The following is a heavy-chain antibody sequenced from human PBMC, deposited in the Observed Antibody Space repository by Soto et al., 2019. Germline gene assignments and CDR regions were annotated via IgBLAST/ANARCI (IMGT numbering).Heavy chain of an antibody. Sequence: GGSLRLSCAASGFTFSSYAMSWVRQAPGKGLEWVSAISGSGGSTYYADSVKGRFTISRDNSKNTLYLQINSLRAEDTAVYYCAKGVGYSSSWYGETYYYYYGMDVWGQGTTVTVSS. V-gene: IGHV3-23*01. CDR3: AKGVGYSSSWYGETYYYYYGMDV. CDR1: GFTFSSYA. D-gene: IGHD6-13*01. CDR2: ISGSGGST. J-gene: IGHJ6*02.